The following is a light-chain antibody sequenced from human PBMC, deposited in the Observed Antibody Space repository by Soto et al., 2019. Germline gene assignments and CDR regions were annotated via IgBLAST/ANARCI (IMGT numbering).Light chain of an antibody. CDR3: QHYGTSPPDT. J-gene: IGKJ2*01. V-gene: IGKV3-20*01. Sequence: EIVLTQSPGTLSLSPGERATLSCRASQSVGSGYLAWFQQKAGQTPRLLIYGTSNRPTSIPDRFSASGSGIDFTLTISRVEPEDFAVSYCQHYGTSPPDTFGQGTKLEIK. CDR1: QSVGSGY. CDR2: GTS.